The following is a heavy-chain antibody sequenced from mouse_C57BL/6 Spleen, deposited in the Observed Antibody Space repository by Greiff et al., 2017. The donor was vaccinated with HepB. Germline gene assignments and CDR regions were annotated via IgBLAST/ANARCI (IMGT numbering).Heavy chain of an antibody. Sequence: EVQLVESGGGLVQPGGSLKLSCAASGFTFSDYYMYWVRQTPEKRLEWVAYISNGGGSTYYPDTVKGRFTISRDNAKNTLYLQMSRLKSEDTDMYYCARQYYGSSYNYAMDYWGQGTSVTVSS. J-gene: IGHJ4*01. CDR1: GFTFSDYY. V-gene: IGHV5-12*01. CDR3: ARQYYGSSYNYAMDY. D-gene: IGHD1-1*01. CDR2: ISNGGGST.